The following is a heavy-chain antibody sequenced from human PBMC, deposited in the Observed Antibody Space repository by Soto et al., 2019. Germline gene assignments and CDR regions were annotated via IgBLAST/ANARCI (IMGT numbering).Heavy chain of an antibody. CDR2: IYYSGST. J-gene: IGHJ5*02. CDR3: ARHPSDFWFDP. V-gene: IGHV4-39*01. D-gene: IGHD2-21*02. Sequence: QLQLQESGPGLVKPSETLSLTCTVSGGSISSSSYFWGWIRQPPGKGLEWIGSIYYSGSTYYNPSLKSRVTLSVYTSKTQLSLKLSSVTAADTAVYYCARHPSDFWFDPWGQGTLVTGSS. CDR1: GGSISSSSYF.